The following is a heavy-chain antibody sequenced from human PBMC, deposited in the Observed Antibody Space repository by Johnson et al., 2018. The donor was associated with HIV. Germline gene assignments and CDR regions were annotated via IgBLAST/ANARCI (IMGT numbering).Heavy chain of an antibody. CDR2: ISYDGSNK. V-gene: IGHV3-30*19. J-gene: IGHJ3*01. CDR1: GLTFSSYG. CDR3: AKEVPDKFDV. Sequence: QVQLVESGGGVVQPGRSLRLSCAASGLTFSSYGMHWVRQAPGKGLEWVAVISYDGSNKYYADSVKGRFTISRDNSKNTLYLQMNSLRAEDTALYYCAKEVPDKFDVWGQGTMVTVS.